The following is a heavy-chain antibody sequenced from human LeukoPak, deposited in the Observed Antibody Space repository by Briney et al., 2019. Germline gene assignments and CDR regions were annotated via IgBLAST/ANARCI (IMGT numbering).Heavy chain of an antibody. CDR1: GGSFSGYY. CDR2: INHSGST. Sequence: SETQSLTCAVYGGSFSGYYWSWIRQPPGKGLEWIGEINHSGSTNYNPSLKSRVTISVDTSKNQFSLKLSSVTAADTAVYYCARVPSNDYVWGSYRPTYFDYWGQGTLVTVSS. CDR3: ARVPSNDYVWGSYRPTYFDY. D-gene: IGHD3-16*02. J-gene: IGHJ4*02. V-gene: IGHV4-34*01.